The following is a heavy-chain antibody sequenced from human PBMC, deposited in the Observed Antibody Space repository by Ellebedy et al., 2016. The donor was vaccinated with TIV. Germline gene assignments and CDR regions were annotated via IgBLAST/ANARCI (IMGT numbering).Heavy chain of an antibody. CDR1: GGSFSGYY. D-gene: IGHD3-22*01. CDR3: ARGRRNDDNTGYYLDS. J-gene: IGHJ5*01. V-gene: IGHV4-34*01. Sequence: SETLSLTXAVYGGSFSGYYWSWIRQPPGKGLIWIGEINHGGSTNYNPSLKSRVTISVDTSKNQFSLKMTSVTAADTAVYFCARGRRNDDNTGYYLDSWGRGTRVTVSS. CDR2: INHGGST.